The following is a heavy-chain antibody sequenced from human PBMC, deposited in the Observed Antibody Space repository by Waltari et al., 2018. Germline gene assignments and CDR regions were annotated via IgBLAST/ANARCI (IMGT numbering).Heavy chain of an antibody. J-gene: IGHJ3*02. CDR1: GYSISSGYS. V-gene: IGHV4-38-2*01. CDR3: ARQKGQLGTFDI. CDR2: IYHSGST. Sequence: QVQLQESGPGLVQPSETLSLTCAVSGYSISSGYSWGWIRQPPGKGLEWIGSIYHSGSTYYNPSLKSRVTISVDTSKNQFSLKLSSVTAADTAVYYCARQKGQLGTFDIWGQGTMVTVSS. D-gene: IGHD2-2*01.